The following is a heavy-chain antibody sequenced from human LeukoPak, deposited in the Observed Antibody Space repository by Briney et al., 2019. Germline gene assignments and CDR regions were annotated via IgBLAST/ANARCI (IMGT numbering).Heavy chain of an antibody. CDR1: GGTFSSYA. V-gene: IGHV1-69*13. Sequence: SVKVSCKASGGTFSSYAISWVRQAPGQGLEWMGGNIPIFGTANYAQKFQGRVTITADESTSTAYMELSSLRSEDTAVYYCARALWFGEKGSSYYYMDVWGKGTTVTVSS. D-gene: IGHD3-10*01. CDR3: ARALWFGEKGSSYYYMDV. CDR2: NIPIFGTA. J-gene: IGHJ6*03.